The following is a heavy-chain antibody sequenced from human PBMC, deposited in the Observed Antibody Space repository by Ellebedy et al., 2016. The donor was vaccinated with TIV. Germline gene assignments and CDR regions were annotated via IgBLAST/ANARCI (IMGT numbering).Heavy chain of an antibody. Sequence: GESLKISCTASGFTFSQYYMTWIRQAPGKGLECISYLSGGGRTVYDADSVKGRFTMSSDNAKNSVFLQMNSLRSDDTAIYFCARVQRRITMLRGVFYMDVWGKGTTVTVSS. CDR3: ARVQRRITMLRGVFYMDV. D-gene: IGHD3-10*01. CDR1: GFTFSQYY. CDR2: LSGGGRTV. J-gene: IGHJ6*03. V-gene: IGHV3-11*01.